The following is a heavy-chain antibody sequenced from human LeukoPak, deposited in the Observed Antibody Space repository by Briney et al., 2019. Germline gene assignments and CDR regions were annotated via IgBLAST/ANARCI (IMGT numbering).Heavy chain of an antibody. D-gene: IGHD2-2*01. CDR3: ARDRVVVVPAAVYYYGMDV. CDR1: GFTFSSYA. CDR2: ISYDGSNK. J-gene: IGHJ6*02. Sequence: GGSLRPSCAASGFTFSSYAMHWVRQAPGKGLEGGAVISYDGSNKYYADSVKGRFTISRDNSKNTLYLQMNSLRAEDTAVYYCARDRVVVVPAAVYYYGMDVWGQGTTVTVSS. V-gene: IGHV3-30-3*01.